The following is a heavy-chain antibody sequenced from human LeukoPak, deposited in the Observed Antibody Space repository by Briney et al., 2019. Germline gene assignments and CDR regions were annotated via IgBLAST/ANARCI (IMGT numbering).Heavy chain of an antibody. D-gene: IGHD6-25*01. Sequence: AASVEVSCKASGGTFSSYAISWVRQAPGQGLEWMGGIIPIFGTANYAQKFQGRVTMTRDTSISTAYMELSRLRSDDTAVYYCARDPRQTDAFDIWGQGTMVTVSS. CDR2: IIPIFGTA. CDR1: GGTFSSYA. CDR3: ARDPRQTDAFDI. V-gene: IGHV1-69*05. J-gene: IGHJ3*02.